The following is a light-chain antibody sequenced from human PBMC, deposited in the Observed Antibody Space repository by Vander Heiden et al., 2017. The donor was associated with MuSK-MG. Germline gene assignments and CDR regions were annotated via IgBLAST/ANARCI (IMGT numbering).Light chain of an antibody. CDR3: QQSDSTPLT. Sequence: DIQMTQSPSSLSASVGDRVTITCRASQSISSYLNWYQQKPGKAPKLLIYAASSLQSGVPSRFSGSGSVTDFTLTISRLLPEDFATYYCQQSDSTPLTFGGGTRVEIK. CDR1: QSISSY. V-gene: IGKV1-39*01. CDR2: AAS. J-gene: IGKJ4*01.